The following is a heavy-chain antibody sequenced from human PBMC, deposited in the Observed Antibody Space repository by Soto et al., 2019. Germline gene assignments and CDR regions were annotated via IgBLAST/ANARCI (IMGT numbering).Heavy chain of an antibody. V-gene: IGHV3-30-3*01. CDR1: GFTFSSYA. CDR2: ISYDGINK. J-gene: IGHJ4*02. Sequence: QVQLVESGGGVVQPGRSLRLSCAASGFTFSSYAMHWVRQAPGKGLEWVAVISYDGINKYYADSVKGRFTISRDNSKNTLYLQMNSLRAEDTAVYDCARDPRSSSPSYWGQGTLVTVSS. D-gene: IGHD6-6*01. CDR3: ARDPRSSSPSY.